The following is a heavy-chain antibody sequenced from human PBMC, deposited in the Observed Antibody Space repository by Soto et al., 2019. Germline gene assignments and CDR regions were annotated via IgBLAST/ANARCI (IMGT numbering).Heavy chain of an antibody. CDR2: IYYSGST. V-gene: IGHV4-39*07. J-gene: IGHJ4*02. CDR1: GGSISSSSYY. CDR3: ARFQATRIVGATHFDY. Sequence: SETLSLTCTVSGGSISSSSYYWGWIRQPPGKGLEWIGSIYYSGSTYYNPSLKSRVTISVDTSKNQFSLKLSSVTAADTAVYYCARFQATRIVGATHFDYWGQGTLVTVSS. D-gene: IGHD1-26*01.